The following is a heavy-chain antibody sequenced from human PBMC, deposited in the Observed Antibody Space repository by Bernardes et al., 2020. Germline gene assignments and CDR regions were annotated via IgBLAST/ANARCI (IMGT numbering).Heavy chain of an antibody. CDR2: INAYNGNT. V-gene: IGHV1-18*01. J-gene: IGHJ6*03. CDR3: ARSHKVRNELLPTYYYYYYMDV. CDR1: GYTFRNYG. D-gene: IGHD1-7*01. Sequence: ASVKVSCMASGYTFRNYGITWVRQAAGQGLEWMGRINAYNGNTAYAQKFQGRVTMTTDTSTSTAYLELRSLRSDDTAVYYCARSHKVRNELLPTYYYYYYMDVWGRGTTVTVSS.